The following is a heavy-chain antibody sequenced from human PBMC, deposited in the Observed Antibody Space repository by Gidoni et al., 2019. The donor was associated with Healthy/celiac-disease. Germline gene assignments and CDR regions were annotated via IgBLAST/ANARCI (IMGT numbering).Heavy chain of an antibody. CDR3: ARDHTTFNYYDSSADAFDI. CDR2: IWYDGSNK. D-gene: IGHD3-22*01. V-gene: IGHV3-33*01. CDR1: GFTFSSYG. J-gene: IGHJ3*02. Sequence: QVQLVESGGGVVQPGRSLRLSCAASGFTFSSYGMHWVRQAPGKGLEWVAVIWYDGSNKYYADSVKGRFTISRDNSKNTLYLQMNSLRAEDTAVYYCARDHTTFNYYDSSADAFDIWGQGTMVTVSS.